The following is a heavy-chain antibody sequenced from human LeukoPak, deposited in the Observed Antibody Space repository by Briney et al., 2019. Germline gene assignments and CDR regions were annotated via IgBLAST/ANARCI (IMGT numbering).Heavy chain of an antibody. J-gene: IGHJ3*02. CDR1: GFTFSSYA. D-gene: IGHD6-13*01. V-gene: IGHV3-23*01. Sequence: PGGSLRLSCSASGFTFSSYAMSWVRQAPGKGLEWVSGISGSGGSTYYADSVKGRFTISRDNSKNTLYLQMNSLRAEDTAVYYCAKDSSSWSSHDAFDIWGQGTMVTVSS. CDR2: ISGSGGST. CDR3: AKDSSSWSSHDAFDI.